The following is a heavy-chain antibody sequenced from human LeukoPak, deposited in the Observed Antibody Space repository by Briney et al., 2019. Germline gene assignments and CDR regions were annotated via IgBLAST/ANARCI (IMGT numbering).Heavy chain of an antibody. CDR2: IKHDGSEA. Sequence: GGSLRLSCSASGFIFSNYWMTWVRQAPGKGLEWLANIKHDGSEAHYVDSVKGRFTISRDNAKNSLSLQMNSLHVDDTGVYFCTRDALFGAGRTHLDFWSQGTLVSVSS. CDR3: TRDALFGAGRTHLDF. D-gene: IGHD3-16*01. J-gene: IGHJ4*02. V-gene: IGHV3-7*04. CDR1: GFIFSNYW.